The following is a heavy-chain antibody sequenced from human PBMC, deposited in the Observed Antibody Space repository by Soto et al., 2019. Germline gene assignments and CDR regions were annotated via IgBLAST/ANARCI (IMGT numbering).Heavy chain of an antibody. D-gene: IGHD3-3*01. CDR3: ASDFRNLGYDFRSTYPVFDY. CDR2: ISSSSSTI. Sequence: WGPMRLPCAVSEGTFVSYSRHWVRQTQGKGLEWVSYISSSSSTIYYADSVKGRFTISRDNAKNSLYLQMNSLRDEDTAVYYCASDFRNLGYDFRSTYPVFDYWVKGTLVTVSS. CDR1: EGTFVSYS. V-gene: IGHV3-48*02. J-gene: IGHJ4*02.